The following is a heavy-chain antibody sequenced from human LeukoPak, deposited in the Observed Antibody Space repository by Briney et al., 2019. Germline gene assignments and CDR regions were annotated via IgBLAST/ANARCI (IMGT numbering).Heavy chain of an antibody. Sequence: GGSLRLSCAASGFTFKNFWMSWVLRAPGKGLEWVANIKQDGSDRNYVDSVKGRFTISRDNAKNSLYLQMNNLRAEDTAVYYCARDDAALEYWGQGTLVTVSS. D-gene: IGHD2-2*01. J-gene: IGHJ4*02. CDR1: GFTFKNFW. V-gene: IGHV3-7*01. CDR2: IKQDGSDR. CDR3: ARDDAALEY.